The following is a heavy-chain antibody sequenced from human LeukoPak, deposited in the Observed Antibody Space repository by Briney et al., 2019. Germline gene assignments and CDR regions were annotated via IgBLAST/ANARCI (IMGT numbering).Heavy chain of an antibody. CDR2: ISSSSSII. CDR3: AGDDSSGYFFDF. J-gene: IGHJ4*02. V-gene: IGHV3-48*01. CDR1: GFTFNSYN. D-gene: IGHD3-22*01. Sequence: GGSLRLSCGASGFTFNSYNMNWVRQAPGKGLERVSYISSSSSIIYYTDSVKGRFTISRDNAKNSLYLQMNSLRAEDTAMYFCAGDDSSGYFFDFWGQGTLVTVSS.